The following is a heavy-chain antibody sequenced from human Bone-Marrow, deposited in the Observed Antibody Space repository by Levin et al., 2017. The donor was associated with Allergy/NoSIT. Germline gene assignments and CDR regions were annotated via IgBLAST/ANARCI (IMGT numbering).Heavy chain of an antibody. CDR1: GFTFSSYG. CDR2: IWYDGSNK. CDR3: ARLIQESTSPIHYYYYMDV. V-gene: IGHV3-33*01. J-gene: IGHJ6*03. Sequence: LSLTCAASGFTFSSYGMHWVRQAPGKGLEWVAVIWYDGSNKYYADSVKGRFTISRDNSKNTLYLQMNSLRAEDTAVYYCARLIQESTSPIHYYYYMDVWGKGTTVTVSS. D-gene: IGHD2-21*01.